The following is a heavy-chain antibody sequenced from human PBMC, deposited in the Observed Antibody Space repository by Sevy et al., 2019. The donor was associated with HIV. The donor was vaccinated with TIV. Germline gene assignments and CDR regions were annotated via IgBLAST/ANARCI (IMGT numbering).Heavy chain of an antibody. D-gene: IGHD6-6*01. Sequence: GGSLRLSCAASGFTFSSYSMNWVRQAPGKGLEWVSYISDSSTTIYYADSVKGRFTISRDNAKNSLYLQMNSLRADDTAVYYCARGLAALPGYYYGMDVWGQGTTVTVSS. V-gene: IGHV3-48*01. CDR3: ARGLAALPGYYYGMDV. J-gene: IGHJ6*02. CDR1: GFTFSSYS. CDR2: ISDSSTTI.